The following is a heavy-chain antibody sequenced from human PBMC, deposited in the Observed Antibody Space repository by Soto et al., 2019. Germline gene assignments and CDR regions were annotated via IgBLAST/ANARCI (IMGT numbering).Heavy chain of an antibody. D-gene: IGHD3-22*01. CDR3: AKAGRYYYDSSGYLDY. CDR1: GGSISSYY. J-gene: IGHJ4*02. Sequence: PSETLSLTCTVSGGSISSYYWSWIRQPPGKGLEWIGYIYYSGSTNYNPSLKSRVTISVDTSKNQFSLKLSSVTAEDTAVYYCAKAGRYYYDSSGYLDYWGQGTLVTVSS. V-gene: IGHV4-59*12. CDR2: IYYSGST.